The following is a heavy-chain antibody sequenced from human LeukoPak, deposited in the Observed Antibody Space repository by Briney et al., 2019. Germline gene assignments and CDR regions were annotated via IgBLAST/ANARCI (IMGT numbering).Heavy chain of an antibody. V-gene: IGHV1-2*02. CDR1: GYPFRGYY. Sequence: GASVTVSCKTSGYPFRGYYVHWVRHAPGQGLEWMGWVNPNTGTTSSAKKFQGRVTMTTDTSINTVYMELRSLISDDTAMYYCAKDWGIAMTGLYSFDHWGQGTLVTVSS. CDR3: AKDWGIAMTGLYSFDH. D-gene: IGHD6-19*01. CDR2: VNPNTGTT. J-gene: IGHJ4*02.